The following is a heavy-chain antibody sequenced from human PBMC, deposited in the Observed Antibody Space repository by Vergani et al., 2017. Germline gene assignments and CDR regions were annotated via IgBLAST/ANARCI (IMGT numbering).Heavy chain of an antibody. CDR2: IYYSGST. CDR3: ARAARIWLWFGELSEYFDY. J-gene: IGHJ4*02. Sequence: QVQLQESGPGLVKPSQTLSLTCTVSGGSISSGGYYWSWIRQHPGKGLEWIGYIYYSGSTYYNPSLKSRVTISVDTSKNQFSLKLSSVTAADTAVYYCARAARIWLWFGELSEYFDYWGQGTLVTVSS. D-gene: IGHD3-10*01. V-gene: IGHV4-31*03. CDR1: GGSISSGGYY.